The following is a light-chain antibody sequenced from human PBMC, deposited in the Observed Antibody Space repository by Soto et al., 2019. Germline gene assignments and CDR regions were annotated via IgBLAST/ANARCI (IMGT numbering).Light chain of an antibody. CDR1: SSDVGGYNY. CDR2: KVS. CDR3: SSHITSNNLRV. J-gene: IGLJ1*01. Sequence: QSVLTQPASVSGSPGQSITISCTGTSSDVGGYNYVSWYQQYPGRVPKLLIYKVSNRPSGVPDRFSGSKSGNTASLTISGLQADDEADYYCSSHITSNNLRVFGTGTKVTVL. V-gene: IGLV2-14*01.